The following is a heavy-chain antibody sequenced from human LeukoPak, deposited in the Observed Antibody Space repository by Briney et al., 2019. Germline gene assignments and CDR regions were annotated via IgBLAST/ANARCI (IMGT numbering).Heavy chain of an antibody. V-gene: IGHV5-51*01. Sequence: GESLKISCKGSGYSFTRYWIGWVRQMPGKGLEWMGITYPGDSDTRYSPSFQGQVTISADKSISTAYLQWSSLQASDTAMYYCARPLMYYYDSSGSNDYYFDYWGQGTLVTVSS. CDR3: ARPLMYYYDSSGSNDYYFDY. J-gene: IGHJ4*02. CDR1: GYSFTRYW. CDR2: TYPGDSDT. D-gene: IGHD3-22*01.